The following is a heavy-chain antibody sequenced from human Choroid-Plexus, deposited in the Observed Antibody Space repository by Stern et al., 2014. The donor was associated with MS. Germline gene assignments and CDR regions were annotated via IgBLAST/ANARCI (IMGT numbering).Heavy chain of an antibody. CDR2: ISYDGSDK. CDR1: GFTFSNFG. V-gene: IGHV3-30*18. D-gene: IGHD2-15*01. CDR3: AKDRQWSTYFFDY. J-gene: IGHJ4*02. Sequence: VQLEESGGGVAQPGRPLILSRAASGFTFSNFGMHWVRQAPGKGLVWVALISYDGSDKYYADSVKGRFTIFRDNSKNTLYMHMNSLRAEDTAVYYCAKDRQWSTYFFDYWGQGSLVTVSS.